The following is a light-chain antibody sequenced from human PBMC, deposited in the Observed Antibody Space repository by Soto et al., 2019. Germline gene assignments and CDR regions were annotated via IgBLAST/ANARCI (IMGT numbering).Light chain of an antibody. Sequence: QSVLTQPPSVSGAPGQGVTISCTGTSSNIGAGYAVHWYQQLPGTAPKLLIYNNDNRPSGVPDRISASNSGTSASLAITGLQAEDEAHYYCQSYDDGLSGSVFGGGTKLTVL. CDR1: SSNIGAGYA. V-gene: IGLV1-40*01. CDR3: QSYDDGLSGSV. CDR2: NND. J-gene: IGLJ2*01.